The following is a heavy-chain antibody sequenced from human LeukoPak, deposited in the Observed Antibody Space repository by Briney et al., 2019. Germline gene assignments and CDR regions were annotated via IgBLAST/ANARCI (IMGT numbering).Heavy chain of an antibody. V-gene: IGHV4-59*01. CDR1: GGSISSYY. J-gene: IGHJ4*02. Sequence: SSETLSLTCTVSGGSISSYYWSWIRQPPGKGLEWIGYIYYSGSTNYNPSLKSRVTISVDTSKNQFSLKLSSVTAADTAVYYCARVGTSGSDYKIFDYGGQGTLVTVSS. CDR2: IYYSGST. D-gene: IGHD3-10*01. CDR3: ARVGTSGSDYKIFDY.